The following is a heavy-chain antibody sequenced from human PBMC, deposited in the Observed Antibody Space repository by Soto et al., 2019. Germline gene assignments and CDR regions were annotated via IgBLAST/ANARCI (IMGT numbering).Heavy chain of an antibody. CDR1: GGSISSGVNY. J-gene: IGHJ4*02. Sequence: QVQLQESGPGLLKPSQTLSLTCTVSGGSISSGVNYWSWIRQHPGEGLEWIGHIYYTGNTYYNPSLKRRVTISVDTSKNQFSLRLSSVTAADTAVYFCARIGRVSNGGYLDYWGQGTLVTVSS. D-gene: IGHD3-22*01. CDR3: ARIGRVSNGGYLDY. V-gene: IGHV4-31*03. CDR2: IYYTGNT.